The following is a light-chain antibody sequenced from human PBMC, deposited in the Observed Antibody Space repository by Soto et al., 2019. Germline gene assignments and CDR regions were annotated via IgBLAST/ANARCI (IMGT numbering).Light chain of an antibody. J-gene: IGLJ1*01. CDR3: SSCTSSNTLLYV. CDR1: SSDVGYHNY. V-gene: IGLV2-14*01. Sequence: QSALTQPDSVSGSTGQSITISCTGNSSDVGYHNYVSWYRQHPGKAPRLMIYEVNNRPSGVSNRFSGSKSGNTASLTISALQAEDEADYYCSSCTSSNTLLYVFGTGTKVTGL. CDR2: EVN.